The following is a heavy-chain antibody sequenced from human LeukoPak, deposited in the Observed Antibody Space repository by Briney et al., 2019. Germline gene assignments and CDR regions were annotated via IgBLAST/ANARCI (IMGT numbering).Heavy chain of an antibody. D-gene: IGHD6-13*01. V-gene: IGHV1-2*04. J-gene: IGHJ4*02. CDR1: GYTFTGYY. CDR2: INPNSGGT. CDR3: ARLSSAAGSSFDY. Sequence: ASVKVSCKASGYTFTGYYMRWVRQAPGQGLEWMGWINPNSGGTNYAQKFQGWVTMTRDTSISTAYMELSRLRSDDTAVYYCARLSSAAGSSFDYWGQGTLVTVSS.